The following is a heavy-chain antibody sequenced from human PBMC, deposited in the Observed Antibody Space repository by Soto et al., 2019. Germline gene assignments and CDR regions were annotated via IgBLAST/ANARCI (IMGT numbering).Heavy chain of an antibody. Sequence: QVQLVQSGAEVKKPGASVKVSCKASGYTFTNYDINWVRQTTGQGLEWMGWMNPNSGDTGYAQKFQGRVTMTRNTAISTDYLELSSLRFEDTAIYSCARAPRNWGFAFWGQGTLVTVSS. CDR3: ARAPRNWGFAF. J-gene: IGHJ4*02. D-gene: IGHD7-27*01. CDR2: MNPNSGDT. CDR1: GYTFTNYD. V-gene: IGHV1-8*01.